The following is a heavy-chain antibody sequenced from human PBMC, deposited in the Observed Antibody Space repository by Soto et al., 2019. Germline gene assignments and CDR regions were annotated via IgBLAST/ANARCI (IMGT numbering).Heavy chain of an antibody. D-gene: IGHD4-17*01. CDR1: GGTFSSYV. V-gene: IGHV1-69*12. Sequence: QVQLVQSGAEVKKPGSSVKVSCKASGGTFSSYVISWVRQAPGQGLEWMGGIIPIFGTANYAQKFQGRVTITADESTSTAYMELSSLRSEDTAVYYCASLWATVTPQNYYYYGMDVWGQGTTVTVSS. CDR3: ASLWATVTPQNYYYYGMDV. CDR2: IIPIFGTA. J-gene: IGHJ6*02.